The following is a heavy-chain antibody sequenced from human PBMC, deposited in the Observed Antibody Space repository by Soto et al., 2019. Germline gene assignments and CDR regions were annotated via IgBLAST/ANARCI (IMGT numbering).Heavy chain of an antibody. CDR1: GGSISSYY. J-gene: IGHJ5*02. CDR3: ARSVDP. V-gene: IGHV4-59*12. CDR2: IYYSGST. Sequence: TSETLSLTCTVSGGSISSYYWSWIRQPPGKGLEWIGYIYYSGSTYYNPSLKSRITISIDTSNNQFSLKLNSVTAADTAVYYCARSVDPWGQGTLVTVSS.